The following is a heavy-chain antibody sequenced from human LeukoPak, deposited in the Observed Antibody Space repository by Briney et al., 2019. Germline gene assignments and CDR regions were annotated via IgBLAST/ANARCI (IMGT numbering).Heavy chain of an antibody. CDR2: IKQDGSEK. CDR1: GFTFSSYW. J-gene: IGHJ3*02. CDR3: ARKSSLIFFDI. V-gene: IGHV3-7*01. Sequence: GGSLRLSCAASGFTFSSYWMSWVRQAPGKGLEWVANIKQDGSEKYYVDSVKGRFTISRDSAKNSLYLQMNSLRAEDTAVYYCARKSSLIFFDIWGQGTVVTVSS. D-gene: IGHD3/OR15-3a*01.